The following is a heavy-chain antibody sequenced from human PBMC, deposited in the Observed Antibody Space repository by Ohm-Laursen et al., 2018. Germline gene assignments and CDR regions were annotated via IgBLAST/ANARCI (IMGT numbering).Heavy chain of an antibody. Sequence: SDTLSLTCTVSGGSISSYYWSWIRQPPGKGLEWIGYIYYSGSTNYNPSLKSQVTISVDTSKNQFSLKLSSVTAADTAVYYCARGGIRGSIDIWGQGTMVTVSS. CDR2: IYYSGST. CDR1: GGSISSYY. CDR3: ARGGIRGSIDI. D-gene: IGHD5-12*01. J-gene: IGHJ3*02. V-gene: IGHV4-59*07.